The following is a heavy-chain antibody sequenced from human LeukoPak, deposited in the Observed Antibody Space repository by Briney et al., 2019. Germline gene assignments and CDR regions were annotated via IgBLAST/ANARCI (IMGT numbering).Heavy chain of an antibody. D-gene: IGHD2-2*01. CDR3: AKAPGYQVVYCFDY. V-gene: IGHV3-7*01. J-gene: IGHJ4*02. Sequence: GGSLRLSCAASGFTFRSYWMSWVRQAPGKGLEWVANINQGGSVKYYVDSVKGRFTISRDDAKNSLYVQMNSLRDEDTAVYYCAKAPGYQVVYCFDYWGQGTLVTVSS. CDR1: GFTFRSYW. CDR2: INQGGSVK.